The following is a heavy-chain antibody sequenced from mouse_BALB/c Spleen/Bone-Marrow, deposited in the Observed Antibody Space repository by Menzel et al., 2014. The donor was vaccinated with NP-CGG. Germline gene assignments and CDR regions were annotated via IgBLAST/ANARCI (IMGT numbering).Heavy chain of an antibody. CDR2: IWGGGIT. D-gene: IGHD4-1*01. CDR3: AKLGGYFDY. Sequence: QVQLKQSGPGLVAPSQSLSITCTVSGFSLTDYGVSWIRQPPGKGPEWLGVIWGGGITYYNSALKSSLTISKDNSKSQVFLKMNSLQTDDTAMYYCAKLGGYFDYWGQGTTLTVSS. CDR1: GFSLTDYG. J-gene: IGHJ2*01. V-gene: IGHV2-6-5*01.